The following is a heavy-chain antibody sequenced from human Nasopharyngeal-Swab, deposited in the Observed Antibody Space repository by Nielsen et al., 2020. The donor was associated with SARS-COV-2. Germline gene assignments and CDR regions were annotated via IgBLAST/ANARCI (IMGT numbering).Heavy chain of an antibody. V-gene: IGHV3-9*01. CDR2: ISWNSGSI. Sequence: GGSLRLSCAASGFTFDDYAIHWVRPAPGKGLEWVSGISWNSGSIGYADSVKGRFTISRDNAKNSLYLQMNSLRAEDTALYYCAKSGPRFAYDSSGYYGSGAFEIWGQGTMVTVAS. J-gene: IGHJ3*02. CDR3: AKSGPRFAYDSSGYYGSGAFEI. CDR1: GFTFDDYA. D-gene: IGHD3-22*01.